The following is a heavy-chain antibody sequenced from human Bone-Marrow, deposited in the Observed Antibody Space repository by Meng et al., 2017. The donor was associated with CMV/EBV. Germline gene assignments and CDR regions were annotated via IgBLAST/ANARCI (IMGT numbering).Heavy chain of an antibody. CDR1: GGSFSGYY. J-gene: IGHJ6*02. CDR3: ARRITMVRGVTYYYGMDV. Sequence: SETLSLTCAVYGGSFSGYYWSWIRQPPGKGLEWIGEINHSGSTNYNPSLKSRVTISVDTSKNQFSLKLSSVTAADTAVYYCARRITMVRGVTYYYGMDVWGQGTTVTVSS. V-gene: IGHV4-34*01. D-gene: IGHD3-10*01. CDR2: INHSGST.